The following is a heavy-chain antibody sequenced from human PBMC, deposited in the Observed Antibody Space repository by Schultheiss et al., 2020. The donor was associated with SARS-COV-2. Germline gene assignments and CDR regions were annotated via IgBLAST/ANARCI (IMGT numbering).Heavy chain of an antibody. CDR1: GFTFSSYA. D-gene: IGHD3-3*01. Sequence: GGSLRLSCAASGFTFSSYAMSWVRQAPGKGLEWVSAISGSGGSTYYADSVKGRFTISRDNSKNTLYLQMNSLRAEDTAVYYCARDRIWSGYHGPGGYMDGWGKGTTVTVSS. CDR3: ARDRIWSGYHGPGGYMDG. J-gene: IGHJ6*03. CDR2: ISGSGGST. V-gene: IGHV3-23*01.